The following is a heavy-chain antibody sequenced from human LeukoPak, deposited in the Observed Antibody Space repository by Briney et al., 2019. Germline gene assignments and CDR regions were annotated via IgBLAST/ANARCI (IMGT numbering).Heavy chain of an antibody. J-gene: IGHJ6*02. V-gene: IGHV3-9*01. Sequence: GRSLRLSCAASGFTFDDYAMHWVRQAPGKGLEWVSGISRNSGSIGYADSVKGRFTISRDNAKNSLYLQMDSLRAEDTALYYCAKGVGFDWLARVDVWGQGTTVTVSS. CDR1: GFTFDDYA. CDR2: ISRNSGSI. CDR3: AKGVGFDWLARVDV. D-gene: IGHD3-9*01.